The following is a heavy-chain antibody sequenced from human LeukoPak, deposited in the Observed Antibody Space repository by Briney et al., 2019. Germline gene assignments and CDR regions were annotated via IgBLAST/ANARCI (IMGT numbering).Heavy chain of an antibody. V-gene: IGHV3-7*01. D-gene: IGHD6-6*01. CDR3: ARDSKAPRN. CDR1: GFTFSSYW. Sequence: TGESLRLSCAASGFTFSSYWMSWVRQTPGKGVEWVANIKQDGSGKYYVDSVKGRFTISRDNANNSLYLQMNSLRAEDTAVYYCARDSKAPRNWGQGTLVTVSS. J-gene: IGHJ4*02. CDR2: IKQDGSGK.